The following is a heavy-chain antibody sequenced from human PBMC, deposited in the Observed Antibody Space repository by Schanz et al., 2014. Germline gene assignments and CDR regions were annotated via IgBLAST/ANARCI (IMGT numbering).Heavy chain of an antibody. J-gene: IGHJ6*02. Sequence: QAQLVESGGGVVQPGGSLRLSCAASRFAFSNCGMHWVRQAPGKGLEWMAFIRYDASNEYYADSVKGRFTISRDNSKNTLYLQMNSLRPDDTAVYYCAKALKPYIASRNGLDVWGHGTTVTVSS. V-gene: IGHV3-30*02. CDR1: RFAFSNCG. CDR3: AKALKPYIASRNGLDV. D-gene: IGHD3-16*01. CDR2: IRYDASNE.